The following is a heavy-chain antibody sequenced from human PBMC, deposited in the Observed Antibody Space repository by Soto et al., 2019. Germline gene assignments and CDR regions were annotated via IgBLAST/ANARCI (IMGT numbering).Heavy chain of an antibody. J-gene: IGHJ4*02. CDR3: ARARGSVDDY. V-gene: IGHV1-8*01. Sequence: QVQLVQSGAEVKKPGASVKVSCKASGYTFSSYDINWVRQATGQGLEWMGWVNPNSGNTDYAQKFQGRVTMTTDTSTSTAFMELTSLRSEDTAIYYCARARGSVDDYWGQGTRVTVSS. CDR1: GYTFSSYD. D-gene: IGHD3-10*01. CDR2: VNPNSGNT.